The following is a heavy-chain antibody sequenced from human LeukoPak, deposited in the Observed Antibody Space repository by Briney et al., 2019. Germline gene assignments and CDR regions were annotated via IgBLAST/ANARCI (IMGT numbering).Heavy chain of an antibody. D-gene: IGHD3-10*01. V-gene: IGHV1-18*01. J-gene: IGHJ4*02. CDR1: GYTFTSYG. CDR2: IGAYDGNT. CDR3: ARAGAGDYYGSGGDY. Sequence: ASVKVSCKASGYTFTSYGISWVRQAPGQGLEWMGWIGAYDGNTNYAQKLQGRVTMTTDTSTSTAYMELRSLRSDDTAVYYCARAGAGDYYGSGGDYWGQGTLVTVSS.